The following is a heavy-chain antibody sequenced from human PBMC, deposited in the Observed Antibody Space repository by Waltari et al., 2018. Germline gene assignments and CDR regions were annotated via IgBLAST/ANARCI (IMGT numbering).Heavy chain of an antibody. CDR3: VTGRTRRSVGGILVIEHGLRAGYFQF. V-gene: IGHV1-24*01. CDR1: GYTLYELS. J-gene: IGHJ1*01. Sequence: QVQVVQSGAEVKNPGASVKVSCKVPGYTLYELSMHWVRQAPGKGLEWMGGFDPEQRETIYYQNFKGRVTITENATTDTASMQLTSLRPDDTAVYYCVTGRTRRSVGGILVIEHGLRAGYFQFWGQGTLVVVSS. CDR2: FDPEQRET. D-gene: IGHD3-16*02.